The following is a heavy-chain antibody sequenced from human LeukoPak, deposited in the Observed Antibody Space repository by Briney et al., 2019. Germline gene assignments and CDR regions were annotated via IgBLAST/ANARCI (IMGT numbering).Heavy chain of an antibody. D-gene: IGHD6-19*01. Sequence: PGGSLRLSCAVSGFTFSSYAMSWVRQAPGKGLEWVSALSAGGGNTYYADSVKGRFTISRDNSKNALYLQMNSLRAEDTALYYCAKEQRVAGTYADYWGQGTLVTVSS. CDR2: LSAGGGNT. CDR3: AKEQRVAGTYADY. CDR1: GFTFSSYA. J-gene: IGHJ4*02. V-gene: IGHV3-23*01.